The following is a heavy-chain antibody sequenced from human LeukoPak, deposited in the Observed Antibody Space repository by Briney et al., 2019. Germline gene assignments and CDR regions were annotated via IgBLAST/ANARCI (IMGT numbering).Heavy chain of an antibody. CDR3: ARETTYYYDSSGYLDAFDI. CDR1: GGSISSYY. D-gene: IGHD3-22*01. Sequence: PSETLSLTCTVSGGSISSYYWSWIRQPPGKGLEWIGYIYYSGSTNYNPSLKSRVTISVDTSRNQFSLKLSSVTAADTAVYYCARETTYYYDSSGYLDAFDIWGQGTMVTVSS. CDR2: IYYSGST. V-gene: IGHV4-59*01. J-gene: IGHJ3*02.